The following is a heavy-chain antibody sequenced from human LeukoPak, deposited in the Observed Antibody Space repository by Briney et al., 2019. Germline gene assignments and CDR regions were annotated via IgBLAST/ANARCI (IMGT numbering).Heavy chain of an antibody. J-gene: IGHJ4*02. CDR3: AKLGVGAQRLDY. CDR2: IYYSGST. V-gene: IGHV4-59*01. Sequence: SETLSLTCTVSGGSISSYYWSWTRQSPGKGLEWIGYIYYSGSTKYNPSLKSRLTISVDTSKNQFSLKLSSVTAADTAVYYCAKLGVGAQRLDYWGPGTLVTVSS. CDR1: GGSISSYY. D-gene: IGHD1-26*01.